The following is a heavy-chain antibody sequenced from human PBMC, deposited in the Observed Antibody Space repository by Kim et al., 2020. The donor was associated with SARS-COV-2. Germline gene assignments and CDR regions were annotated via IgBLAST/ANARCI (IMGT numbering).Heavy chain of an antibody. D-gene: IGHD3-22*01. CDR3: TLYYDSSGYQYYFDY. CDR1: GFTFGDYA. CDR2: IRSKAYGGTT. J-gene: IGHJ4*02. Sequence: GGSLRLSCTASGFTFGDYAMSWVRQAPGKGLEWVGFIRSKAYGGTTEYAASVKGRFTISRDDSKSIHYLQMNSLKTEDTDVYYCTLYYDSSGYQYYFDYWGQGTPVTVSS. V-gene: IGHV3-49*04.